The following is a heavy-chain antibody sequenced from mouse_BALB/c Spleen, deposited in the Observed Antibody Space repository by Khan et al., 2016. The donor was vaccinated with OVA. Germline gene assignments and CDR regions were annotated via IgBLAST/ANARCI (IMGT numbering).Heavy chain of an antibody. CDR2: ITYSGGT. D-gene: IGHD1-2*01. Sequence: VQLKESGPGLVKPSQSLSLTCTVTGYSITSGYAWYWIRQFPGNKLEWMGYITYSGGTSYNPSLKSRISITGDKSKNQFFLQLNSVTTEDTATYNDASGNYYGYYFDYWGQGTTLTVSS. CDR1: GYSITSGYA. CDR3: ASGNYYGYYFDY. J-gene: IGHJ2*01. V-gene: IGHV3-2*02.